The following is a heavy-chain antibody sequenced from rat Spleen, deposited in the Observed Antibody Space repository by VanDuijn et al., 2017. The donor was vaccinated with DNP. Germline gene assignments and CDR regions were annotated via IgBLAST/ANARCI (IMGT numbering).Heavy chain of an antibody. CDR2: ISYDGGST. J-gene: IGHJ2*01. V-gene: IGHV5-22*01. CDR1: GFTFSDYY. D-gene: IGHD1-12*02. Sequence: EVQLVESGGGLVQPGRSLKLSCEASGFTFSDYYMAWVRPAPTKGLAWVAYISYDGGSTDYGDSVKGRFTISRDNAKSTLYLQMNSLRSEDMATYYCARPDYYDGSYPHYWGQGVMVTVSS. CDR3: ARPDYYDGSYPHY.